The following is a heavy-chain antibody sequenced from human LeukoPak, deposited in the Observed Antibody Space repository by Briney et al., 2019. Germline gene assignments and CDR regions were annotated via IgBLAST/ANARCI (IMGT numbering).Heavy chain of an antibody. D-gene: IGHD3-10*01. Sequence: GGSLRLSCAASGFTFSSYEMNWVRQAPGKGLEWVSYIGGSGSTYYADSVKGRFTISRDNSKNTLYLQMNSLRAEDTAVYYCAKYRVYGSGGYYYGMDVWGQGTTVTVSS. CDR1: GFTFSSYE. CDR2: IGGSGST. V-gene: IGHV3-23*01. CDR3: AKYRVYGSGGYYYGMDV. J-gene: IGHJ6*02.